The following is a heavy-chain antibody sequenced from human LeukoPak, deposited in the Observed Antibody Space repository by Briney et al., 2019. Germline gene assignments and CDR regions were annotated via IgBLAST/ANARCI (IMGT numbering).Heavy chain of an antibody. CDR1: GFTFSSYA. CDR2: ISGSGGST. CDR3: AKYRYSGSYSPLDY. J-gene: IGHJ4*02. V-gene: IGHV3-23*01. D-gene: IGHD1-26*01. Sequence: PGESLRLSCAASGFTFSSYAMSWVRQAPGKGLELVSAISGSGGSTYYADSVKGRFTISRDNSKNTLYLQMNSLRAEDTAVYYCAKYRYSGSYSPLDYWGQGTLLTVSS.